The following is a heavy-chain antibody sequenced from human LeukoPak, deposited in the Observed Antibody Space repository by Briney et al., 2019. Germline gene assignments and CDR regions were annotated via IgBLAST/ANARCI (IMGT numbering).Heavy chain of an antibody. CDR3: ARHWGIAADGTRLDY. CDR2: IYYSGST. V-gene: IGHV4-59*08. D-gene: IGHD6-13*01. Sequence: SETLSLTCTVSGGSISSYYWSWIRQPPGKGLEWIGYIYYSGSTNYNPSLKSRVTISVDTSKNQFSLKLSSVTAADTAVYYCARHWGIAADGTRLDYWGQGTLVTVSS. J-gene: IGHJ4*02. CDR1: GGSISSYY.